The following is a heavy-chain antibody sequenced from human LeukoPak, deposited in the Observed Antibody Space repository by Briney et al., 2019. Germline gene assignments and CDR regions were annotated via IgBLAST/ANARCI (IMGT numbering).Heavy chain of an antibody. V-gene: IGHV3-66*04. CDR3: ASQSTPVLPFDI. CDR2: IYSGGST. CDR1: GFTVSSNY. Sequence: GGSLRLSCAASGFTVSSNYMSWVRQAPGKGLEWVSLIYSGGSTYYADSVKGRFTISRDNSKNTLYLQMNSLRAEDTAVYYCASQSTPVLPFDIWGQGTMVTVSS. J-gene: IGHJ3*02.